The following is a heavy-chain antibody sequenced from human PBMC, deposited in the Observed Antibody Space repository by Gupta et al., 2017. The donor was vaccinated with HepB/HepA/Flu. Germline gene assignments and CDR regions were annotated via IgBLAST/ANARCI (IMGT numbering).Heavy chain of an antibody. CDR3: TRASYDSSGYDYGMDV. Sequence: QVQLVGSGGGVVQPGRSLRLSCAASGFPFSNYGMHWFRKAPGKGLEWVAAISYDGSNKYYADSVKGRLTISRDNPKNMMYLQMTSLRPEDTGVYYCTRASYDSSGYDYGMDVWGQGTTVTVSS. D-gene: IGHD3-22*01. J-gene: IGHJ6*02. V-gene: IGHV3-30*03. CDR1: GFPFSNYG. CDR2: ISYDGSNK.